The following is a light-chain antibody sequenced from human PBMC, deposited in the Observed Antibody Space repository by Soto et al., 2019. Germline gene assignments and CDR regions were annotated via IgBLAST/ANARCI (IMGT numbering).Light chain of an antibody. CDR1: QSISNW. V-gene: IGKV1-5*01. CDR2: HAS. Sequence: IHRTHSPSTLPASPSDRFTMNCRASQSISNWLAWYQQKPGTAPKVLIYHASNLQSGVPSRFSGSGSGTEFTLTISSLQPDDFATYYCQHYNSYSEAFGQGTRLEIK. CDR3: QHYNSYSEA. J-gene: IGKJ5*01.